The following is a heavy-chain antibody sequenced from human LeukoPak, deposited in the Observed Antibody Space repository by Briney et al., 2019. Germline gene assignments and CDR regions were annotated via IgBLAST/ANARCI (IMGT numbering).Heavy chain of an antibody. CDR1: GFSLSTAGVR. D-gene: IGHD6-6*01. CDR3: ARIFHDSGSSPFDS. V-gene: IGHV2-70*04. Sequence: SGPALVKPTQTLTLTCTFSGFSLSTAGVRVSWIRQPPGKALEWLARIDWDDDTFYSTSLKTRLTISKDTSKNQVFLTMTNMDPVDTATYYCARIFHDSGSSPFDSWGQGTLVTVSP. J-gene: IGHJ4*02. CDR2: IDWDDDT.